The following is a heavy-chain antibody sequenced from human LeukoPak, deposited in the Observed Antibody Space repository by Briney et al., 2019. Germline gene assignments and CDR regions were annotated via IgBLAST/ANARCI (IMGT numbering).Heavy chain of an antibody. CDR2: IYYSGST. J-gene: IGHJ3*02. V-gene: IGHV4-59*08. Sequence: PSETLSLTCTVSGGSISSYYWSWIRQPPGKGLEWIGYIYYSGSTNYNPSLKSRVTISVDTSKNQFPLKLSSVTAADTAVYYCARQQDILTGSDAFDTWGQGTMVTVSS. CDR3: ARQQDILTGSDAFDT. D-gene: IGHD3-9*01. CDR1: GGSISSYY.